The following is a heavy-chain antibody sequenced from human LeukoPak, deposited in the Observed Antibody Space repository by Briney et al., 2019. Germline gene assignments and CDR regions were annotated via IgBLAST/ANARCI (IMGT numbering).Heavy chain of an antibody. Sequence: GGSLSLSFRPSVHTLYIYGVLCARQAPGKGLEWVANIKHDGEYYVDSVKGRFAISRDNAKNSLYLQMNSLRVDDTAVYYCAREGGGTDIWGQGTLVTVSS. CDR3: AREGGGTDI. J-gene: IGHJ4*02. D-gene: IGHD4-23*01. V-gene: IGHV3-7*05. CDR2: IKHDGE. CDR1: VHTLYIYG.